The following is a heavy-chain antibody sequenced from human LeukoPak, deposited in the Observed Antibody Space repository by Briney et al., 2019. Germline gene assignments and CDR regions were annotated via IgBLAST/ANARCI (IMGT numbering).Heavy chain of an antibody. CDR1: GGSISSSSYY. V-gene: IGHV4-39*01. J-gene: IGHJ3*02. D-gene: IGHD6-19*01. CDR3: ARHSHSSGWYLYAFDI. Sequence: SETLCLTCTVSGGSISSSSYYWGWIRQPPGKGLEWIGSIYYSGSTYYNPSLKSRVTISVDTSKNQFSLKLSSVTAADTAVYYCARHSHSSGWYLYAFDIWGQGTMVTVSS. CDR2: IYYSGST.